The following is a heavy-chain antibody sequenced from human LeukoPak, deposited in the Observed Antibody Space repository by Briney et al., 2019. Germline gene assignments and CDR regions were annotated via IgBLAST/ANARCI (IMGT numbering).Heavy chain of an antibody. D-gene: IGHD5-18*01. Sequence: ASVKVSCKASGYTFTGYYMHWMRQAPGQGLEWMGWINPNSGGTNYAQKFQGRVTMTRDTSISTAYMELSRLRSDDTAVYFCARDQGLTAPPPYGLDVWGQGTTVIVSS. CDR3: ARDQGLTAPPPYGLDV. V-gene: IGHV1-2*02. J-gene: IGHJ6*02. CDR1: GYTFTGYY. CDR2: INPNSGGT.